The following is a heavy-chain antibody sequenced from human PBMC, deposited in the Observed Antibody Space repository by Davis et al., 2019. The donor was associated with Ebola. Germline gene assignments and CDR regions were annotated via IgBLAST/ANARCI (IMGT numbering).Heavy chain of an antibody. Sequence: MPSETLSLTCAVSGGSISSGGYSWSWIRQPPGKGLEWIGYIYYSGSTYYNPSLKSRVTISVDTSKNQFSLRLTSVTAADTAVYYCARDWDSGFDWVYWGQGSLVTVSS. J-gene: IGHJ4*02. CDR3: ARDWDSGFDWVY. CDR1: GGSISSGGYS. CDR2: IYYSGST. V-gene: IGHV4-61*08. D-gene: IGHD5-12*01.